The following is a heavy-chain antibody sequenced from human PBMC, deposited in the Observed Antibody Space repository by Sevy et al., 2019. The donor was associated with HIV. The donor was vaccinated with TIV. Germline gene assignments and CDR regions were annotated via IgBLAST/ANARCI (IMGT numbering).Heavy chain of an antibody. J-gene: IGHJ4*02. D-gene: IGHD1-20*01. V-gene: IGHV1-46*03. CDR3: AVCGYNWNYLGY. CDR2: INPSGGST. Sequence: ASVKVSCKASGYTFTSYYMHWVRQAPGQGLEWMGIINPSGGSTSYAQKFQGRVTMTRDTSTGTVYMELSSLRSEDTAVYYCAVCGYNWNYLGYWGQGTLVTVSS. CDR1: GYTFTSYY.